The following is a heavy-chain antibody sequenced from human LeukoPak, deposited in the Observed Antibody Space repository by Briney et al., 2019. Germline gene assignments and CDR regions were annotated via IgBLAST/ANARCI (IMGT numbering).Heavy chain of an antibody. V-gene: IGHV3-11*01. CDR1: GFTFSDYY. Sequence: AGGSLRLSCAASGFTFSDYYVSWIRQAPGEGLEWVSYISSSGSSIYYADSVKGRFTIARDNANNSLYLQMNSLRAEDTGVYYCARGGDYYFGYWGRGTLVTVSS. J-gene: IGHJ4*02. CDR3: ARGGDYYFGY. CDR2: ISSSGSSI. D-gene: IGHD4-17*01.